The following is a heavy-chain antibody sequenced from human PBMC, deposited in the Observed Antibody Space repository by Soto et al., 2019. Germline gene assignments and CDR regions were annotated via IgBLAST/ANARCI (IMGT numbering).Heavy chain of an antibody. D-gene: IGHD3-10*01. V-gene: IGHV5-51*03. CDR2: IYPGDSDT. J-gene: IGHJ6*02. CDR3: ASHYGSGSDYYYYGMDV. CDR1: GYSFTSYW. Sequence: PGESLKISCKGSGYSFTSYWIGWVRQMPGKGLEWMGIIYPGDSDTRYSPSFQGQVTISADKSISNAYLQWSSLKASDTSMYYCASHYGSGSDYYYYGMDVWGQGTTVTVSS.